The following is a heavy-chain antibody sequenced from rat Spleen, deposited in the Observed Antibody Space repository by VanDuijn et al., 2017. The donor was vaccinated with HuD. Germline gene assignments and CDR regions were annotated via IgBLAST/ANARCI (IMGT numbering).Heavy chain of an antibody. CDR2: ISAGGRNT. Sequence: EVQLVESGGGLVQPGRSLKLSCAASGFTFINYDMAWVRQAPTKGLEWIASISAGGRNTYYRDSVKGRFPVSRDTAKSTLYLQMDSLRSEDTATYYCTRQVFYYDGSYYYYFDYWGQGVMVTVSS. V-gene: IGHV5-25*01. CDR1: GFTFINYD. D-gene: IGHD1-12*02. CDR3: TRQVFYYDGSYYYYFDY. J-gene: IGHJ2*01.